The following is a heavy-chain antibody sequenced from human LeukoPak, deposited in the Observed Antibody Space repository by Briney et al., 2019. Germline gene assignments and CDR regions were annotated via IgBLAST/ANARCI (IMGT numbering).Heavy chain of an antibody. CDR3: ARNYYGSGSFYVHN. J-gene: IGHJ4*02. D-gene: IGHD3-10*01. CDR2: IYHSGTT. Sequence: SETLSLTCAVSGGSISNGGYSWSWIRQPPGKGLEWIGLIYHSGTTHYNPSLKSRLTFSLDKSKNQFSLKLTSVTAADTALYYCARNYYGSGSFYVHNWGQGTLVTVSS. V-gene: IGHV4-30-2*01. CDR1: GGSISNGGYS.